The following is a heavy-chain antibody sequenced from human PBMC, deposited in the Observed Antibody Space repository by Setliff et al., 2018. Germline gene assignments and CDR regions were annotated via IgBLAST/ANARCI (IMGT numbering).Heavy chain of an antibody. CDR2: IYTSWST. CDR3: ARLSGFRYMDV. D-gene: IGHD3-3*01. V-gene: IGHV4-61*09. J-gene: IGHJ6*03. Sequence: PSETLSLTCTVSGDSISSRRSYWGWFRQPAGKGLEWIGQIYTSWSTNYNPSLKSRVTISLDTSKNQFPLSLSSVTAADTAVYYCARLSGFRYMDVWGKGTTVTVSS. CDR1: GDSISSRRSY.